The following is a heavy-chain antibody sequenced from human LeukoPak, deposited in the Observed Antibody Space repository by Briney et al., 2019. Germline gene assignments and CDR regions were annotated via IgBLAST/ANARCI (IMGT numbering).Heavy chain of an antibody. CDR2: ISGSGGST. CDR1: GFTFSSYA. Sequence: GGSLRLSCAASGFTFSSYAMSWVRQAPGKGLEWVSAISGSGGSTYYADSVKGRFTISRDSSKNTLYLQMNSLRAEDTAVYYCAKQPIAAAGIQYYFDYWGQGTLVTVSS. D-gene: IGHD6-13*01. V-gene: IGHV3-23*01. J-gene: IGHJ4*02. CDR3: AKQPIAAAGIQYYFDY.